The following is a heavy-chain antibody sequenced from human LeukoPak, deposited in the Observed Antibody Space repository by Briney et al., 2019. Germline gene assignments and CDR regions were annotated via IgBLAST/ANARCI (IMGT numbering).Heavy chain of an antibody. D-gene: IGHD3-16*02. Sequence: KPSETLSLTCTVSGASISSYYWSWIRQPPGKGLEWIGYIYYSGSTNYNPSLKSRVTISVDTSKNQFSLKLSSVTAADTAVYYCARRGYRPIDFDYWGQGTLVTVSS. J-gene: IGHJ4*02. CDR2: IYYSGST. V-gene: IGHV4-59*01. CDR3: ARRGYRPIDFDY. CDR1: GASISSYY.